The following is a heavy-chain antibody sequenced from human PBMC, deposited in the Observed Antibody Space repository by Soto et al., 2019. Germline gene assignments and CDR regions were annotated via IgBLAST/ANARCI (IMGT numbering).Heavy chain of an antibody. V-gene: IGHV3-15*07. Sequence: EVQLVESGGGLVKPGGSLRLSCAASGFTFSNAWMNWVRQAPGKGLEWVGRIKSKTDGGTTDYAAAVKGRFTISRDDSKNTLYLQMNSLKTEDTAVYYCTTGDTIFLYGMDVWGQGTTVTVSS. CDR3: TTGDTIFLYGMDV. J-gene: IGHJ6*02. D-gene: IGHD3-9*01. CDR2: IKSKTDGGTT. CDR1: GFTFSNAW.